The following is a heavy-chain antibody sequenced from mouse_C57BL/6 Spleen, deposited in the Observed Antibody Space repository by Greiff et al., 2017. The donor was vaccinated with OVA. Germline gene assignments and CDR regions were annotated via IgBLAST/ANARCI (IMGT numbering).Heavy chain of an antibody. CDR1: GYSFTGYF. Sequence: VQLKQSGPELVKPGDSVKISCKASGYSFTGYFMNWVMQSHGKSLEWIGRINPYNGDTFYNQKFKGKATLTVDKSSSTAHMELRSLTSEDSAVYYCARTHDYDDWYFDVWGTGTTVTVSS. V-gene: IGHV1-20*01. J-gene: IGHJ1*03. CDR2: INPYNGDT. D-gene: IGHD2-4*01. CDR3: ARTHDYDDWYFDV.